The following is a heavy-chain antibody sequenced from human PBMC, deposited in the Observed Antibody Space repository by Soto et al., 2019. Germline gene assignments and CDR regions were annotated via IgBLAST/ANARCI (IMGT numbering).Heavy chain of an antibody. Sequence: PGGSLRLSCAASGFSFSDSAMHWVRQASGKGLEWVGRIRSKHNNYATGYAASVKDRFTISRDNSRNTLFLQVNSLTGEDTAVYYCVKDRRSTRRAMDVWGQGTTVTVSS. CDR2: IRSKHNNYAT. CDR1: GFSFSDSA. J-gene: IGHJ6*02. CDR3: VKDRRSTRRAMDV. V-gene: IGHV3-73*01. D-gene: IGHD2-2*01.